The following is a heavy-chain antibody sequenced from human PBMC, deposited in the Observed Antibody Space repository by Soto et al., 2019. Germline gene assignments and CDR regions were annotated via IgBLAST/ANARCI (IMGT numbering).Heavy chain of an antibody. Sequence: SETLSLTCAVSGYSISSGYYWGWIRQPPGKGLEWIGSIYHSGSTYYNPSLKSRVTISVDTSKNQFSLKLSSVTAADTAVYYCERYYYDSSGYYPKYYFDYWGQGTLVTVSS. J-gene: IGHJ4*02. V-gene: IGHV4-38-2*01. CDR2: IYHSGST. D-gene: IGHD3-22*01. CDR1: GYSISSGYY. CDR3: ERYYYDSSGYYPKYYFDY.